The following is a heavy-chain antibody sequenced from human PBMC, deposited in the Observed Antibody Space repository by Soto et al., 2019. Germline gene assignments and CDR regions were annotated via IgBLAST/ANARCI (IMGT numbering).Heavy chain of an antibody. Sequence: QVQLVQSGAEVKKPGASVKVSCKASGYTFTSYAMHWVRQAPGQRLEWMGWINAGNGNTKYSQKFLGRVTITRDTSASTAYMELSSLRSEDTAVYYCARGHSSGWWEYYFDYWGQGTLVTVSS. J-gene: IGHJ4*02. CDR1: GYTFTSYA. CDR2: INAGNGNT. CDR3: ARGHSSGWWEYYFDY. D-gene: IGHD6-19*01. V-gene: IGHV1-3*01.